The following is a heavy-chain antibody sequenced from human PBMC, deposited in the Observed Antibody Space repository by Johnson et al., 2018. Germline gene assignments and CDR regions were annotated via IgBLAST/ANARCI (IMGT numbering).Heavy chain of an antibody. Sequence: VQLVESGGGVVQPGRSLRLSCAASGFTFSSYGMHWVRQAPGKGLEWVAVISYDGSNNYYADSVKGRFTISRDNSKNTLYLQMNSLRAEDTAVYYCATGQQLNNMDVWGKGTTVTVSS. J-gene: IGHJ6*03. CDR3: ATGQQLNNMDV. CDR2: ISYDGSNN. D-gene: IGHD6-13*01. V-gene: IGHV3-30*03. CDR1: GFTFSSYG.